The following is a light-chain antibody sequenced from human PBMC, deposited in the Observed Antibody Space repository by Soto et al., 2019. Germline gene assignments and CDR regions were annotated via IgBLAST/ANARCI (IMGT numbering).Light chain of an antibody. V-gene: IGLV2-14*01. CDR3: SSYTSSSTG. J-gene: IGLJ2*01. CDR1: SSDVGGYNY. Sequence: QSALTQPASVSGSPGQSITISCTGTSSDVGGYNYVSWYQQHPGKAPKLTIYDVSNRPSGVSNRFSGSKSGNTASLTISGLQAEDEADYYCSSYTSSSTGFGGGTKLTVL. CDR2: DVS.